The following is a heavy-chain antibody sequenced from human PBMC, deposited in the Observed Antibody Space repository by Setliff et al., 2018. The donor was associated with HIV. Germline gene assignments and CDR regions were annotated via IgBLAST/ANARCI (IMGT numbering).Heavy chain of an antibody. CDR3: AWGTQRPIDS. V-gene: IGHV1-69-2*01. J-gene: IGHJ4*02. D-gene: IGHD3-16*01. CDR2: IDPDRGDT. CDR1: GYIFPDYY. Sequence: ASVKVSCKVSGYIFPDYYIQWVRQAPGKGLEWMGLIDPDRGDTAYAEKFQGRVTITADRSIDKGYMTLSSLTSDATAMYFCAWGTQRPIDSWGQGTLVTVSS.